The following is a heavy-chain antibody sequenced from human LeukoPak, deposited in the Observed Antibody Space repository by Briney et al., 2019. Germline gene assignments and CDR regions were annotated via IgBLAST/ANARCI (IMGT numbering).Heavy chain of an antibody. CDR2: ININGGST. J-gene: IGHJ4*02. CDR1: GFTFSNYW. Sequence: GGSLRLSCAASGFTFSNYWMHWVRQGPGKGLVWVARININGGSTTYADSVKGRFTISRDNAKNTLYLQMNSLRAEDTAVYYCASYRSDSRLDLCWGQGTLVTVSS. CDR3: ASYRSDSRLDLC. V-gene: IGHV3-74*01. D-gene: IGHD1-7*01.